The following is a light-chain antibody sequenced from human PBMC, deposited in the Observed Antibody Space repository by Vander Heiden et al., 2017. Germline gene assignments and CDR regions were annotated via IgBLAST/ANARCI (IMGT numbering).Light chain of an antibody. CDR3: QAWDSSTAYVV. V-gene: IGLV3-1*01. CDR2: QDS. Sequence: SYELTQPPSVSVSPGQTASITCTGHKFGVKYACWYQQKPGQSPVLVIYQDSKRPSGIPERFSGSNSGNTATLTISGTQAMDEADYYCQAWDSSTAYVVFGGGTKLTVL. CDR1: KFGVKY. J-gene: IGLJ2*01.